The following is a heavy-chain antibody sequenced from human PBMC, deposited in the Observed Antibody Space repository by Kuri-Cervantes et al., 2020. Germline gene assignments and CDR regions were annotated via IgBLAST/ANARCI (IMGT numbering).Heavy chain of an antibody. CDR2: MNPYSGDT. J-gene: IGHJ5*02. V-gene: IGHV1-8*02. Sequence: ASVKVSCKASGYTFTGYYMHWVRQAPGQGLEWMGWMNPYSGDTGHAQRFQDRVTMTRNISLSTAYMELSSLRSEDTAVYFCARGPRRSGSYYNRAEWFDPWGQGTLVTVSS. CDR1: GYTFTGYY. CDR3: ARGPRRSGSYYNRAEWFDP. D-gene: IGHD3-10*01.